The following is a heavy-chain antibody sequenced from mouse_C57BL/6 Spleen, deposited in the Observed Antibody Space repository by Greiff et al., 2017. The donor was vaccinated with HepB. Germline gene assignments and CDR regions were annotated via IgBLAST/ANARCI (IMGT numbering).Heavy chain of an antibody. CDR1: GYAFTNYL. D-gene: IGHD1-1*01. CDR3: ARKGNYLWYFDV. J-gene: IGHJ1*03. CDR2: INPGSGGT. Sequence: QVQLQQSGAELVRPGPSVKVSCKASGYAFTNYLIEWVKQRPGQGLEWIGVINPGSGGTNYNEKFKGKATLTADKSSSTAYMQLSSLTSEDSAVYFCARKGNYLWYFDVWGTGTTVTVSS. V-gene: IGHV1-54*01.